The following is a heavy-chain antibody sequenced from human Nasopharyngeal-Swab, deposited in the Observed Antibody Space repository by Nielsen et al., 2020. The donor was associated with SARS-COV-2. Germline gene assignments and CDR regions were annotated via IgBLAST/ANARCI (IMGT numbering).Heavy chain of an antibody. Sequence: GESLKISCAASGFTFSSYSMNWVRQAPGKGLEWVSSISSSSSYIYYADSVKGRFTISRDNAKNSLYLQMNSLRAEDTAVCYCARSKHSGSYYYGMDVWGQGTTVTVSS. CDR3: ARSKHSGSYYYGMDV. V-gene: IGHV3-21*01. J-gene: IGHJ6*02. D-gene: IGHD1-26*01. CDR1: GFTFSSYS. CDR2: ISSSSSYI.